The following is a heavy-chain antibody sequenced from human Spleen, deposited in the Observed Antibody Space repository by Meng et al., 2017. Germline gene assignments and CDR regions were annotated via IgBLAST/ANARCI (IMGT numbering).Heavy chain of an antibody. Sequence: QVHLQQWGAGLLKPSETLSLTCAVYGGSISTSGYYWGWIRQPPGKGLEWIGSIGHSGFTYYTPSLKSRVTISLDTSRNQFSLKLTSVTAADTAVYYCSRRINTAGGWFDSWGQGTLVTVSS. CDR1: GGSISTSGYY. CDR3: SRRINTAGGWFDS. CDR2: IGHSGFT. J-gene: IGHJ5*01. V-gene: IGHV4-39*01. D-gene: IGHD5-18*01.